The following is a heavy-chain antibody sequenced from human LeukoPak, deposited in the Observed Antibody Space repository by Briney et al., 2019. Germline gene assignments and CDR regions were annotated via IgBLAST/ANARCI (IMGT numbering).Heavy chain of an antibody. Sequence: SETLSLTCAVYGGSFSGYYWSWIRQPPGKGLEWIGEINHSGSTNYNPPLKSRVTISVDTSKNQFSLKLSSVTAADTAVYYCARVTGYMIEDYFDYWGQGTLVTVSS. CDR3: ARVTGYMIEDYFDY. CDR1: GGSFSGYY. J-gene: IGHJ4*02. D-gene: IGHD3-22*01. CDR2: INHSGST. V-gene: IGHV4-34*01.